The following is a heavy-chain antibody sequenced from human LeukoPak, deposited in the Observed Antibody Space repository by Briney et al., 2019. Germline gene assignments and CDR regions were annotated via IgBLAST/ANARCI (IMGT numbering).Heavy chain of an antibody. V-gene: IGHV1-2*02. D-gene: IGHD3-22*01. J-gene: IGHJ4*02. CDR2: INLNSGGT. CDR3: ARDWTTRRVVTQLDY. Sequence: ASVKVSCKASGYTFTGYYMHWVRQAPGQGLEWMGWINLNSGGTNYAQKFQGRVTMTRDTSISTAYMELSRLRSDDTAVYYCARDWTTRRVVTQLDYWGQGTLVTVSS. CDR1: GYTFTGYY.